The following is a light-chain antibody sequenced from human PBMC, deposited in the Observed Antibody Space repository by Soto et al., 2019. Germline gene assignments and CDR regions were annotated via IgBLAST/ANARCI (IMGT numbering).Light chain of an antibody. V-gene: IGKV1-5*03. CDR3: QQYNGYGSWT. Sequence: DIQMTQSPSTLSASVGDRVTITCRASQSISSWMAWYQQKPGKAPKLLIYKPSTLESGVLSRFSGRASGTEFTLPVSSLQPDDFATYYCQQYNGYGSWTFGQGTKVEIK. CDR1: QSISSW. CDR2: KPS. J-gene: IGKJ1*01.